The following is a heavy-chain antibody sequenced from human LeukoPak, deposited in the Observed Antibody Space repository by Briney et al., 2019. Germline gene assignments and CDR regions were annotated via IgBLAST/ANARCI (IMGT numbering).Heavy chain of an antibody. CDR2: IYSGGTP. V-gene: IGHV3-53*01. Sequence: TGGSLRLSCAASGFTVSSNYMSWVRQAPGKGLEWVSVIYSGGTPYYADSVKGRFTISRDNSENTLYLQMNNLRAEDTAVYYCARLTVTYYFDYWGQGTLVTVSS. CDR1: GFTVSSNY. CDR3: ARLTVTYYFDY. J-gene: IGHJ4*02. D-gene: IGHD4-17*01.